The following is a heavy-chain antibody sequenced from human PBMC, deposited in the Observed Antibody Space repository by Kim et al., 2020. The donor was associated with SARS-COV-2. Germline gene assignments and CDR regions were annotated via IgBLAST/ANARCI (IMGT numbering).Heavy chain of an antibody. D-gene: IGHD2-8*01. CDR3: SRPSFCADGICPYYDY. J-gene: IGHJ4*02. CDR1: GYTFTKYG. CDR2: VNAGNGDT. Sequence: ASVKVSCKASGYTFTKYGVHWVRQAPGQSLKWMGWVNAGNGDTHYSPKFQDRVTITRYTSATTAYMELSSLISEDTAVYYCSRPSFCADGICPYYDYWGQGTLLTVSS. V-gene: IGHV1-3*01.